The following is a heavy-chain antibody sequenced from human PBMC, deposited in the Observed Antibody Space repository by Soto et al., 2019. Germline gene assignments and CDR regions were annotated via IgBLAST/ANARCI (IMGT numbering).Heavy chain of an antibody. V-gene: IGHV4-61*08. J-gene: IGHJ5*02. Sequence: PSETLSLTCTVSGGSISSAGYYWGWIRRARWRGLEWIGYTYYSGSTNYNPSLKSRVTISVDTSKNQFSLKLSSVTAADTAVYYCARDYTSGYPEGWFDPWGQGTLGPGSP. CDR2: TYYSGST. CDR3: ARDYTSGYPEGWFDP. D-gene: IGHD5-12*01. CDR1: GGSISSAGYY.